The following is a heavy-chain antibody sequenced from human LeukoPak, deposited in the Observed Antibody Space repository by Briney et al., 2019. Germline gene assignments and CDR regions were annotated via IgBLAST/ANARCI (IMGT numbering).Heavy chain of an antibody. CDR2: ISGGGGDDT. Sequence: PGGSLRLSCVASGFTFTNYAFSWVRQAPGKGLEWVSAISGGGGDDTYYADSVRGRFTISKDNSKNTLYLQMNSLRDEDTALYYCAKEGAVLGPTQFDYWGQGTLVTVSS. D-gene: IGHD1-26*01. V-gene: IGHV3-23*01. CDR1: GFTFTNYA. CDR3: AKEGAVLGPTQFDY. J-gene: IGHJ4*02.